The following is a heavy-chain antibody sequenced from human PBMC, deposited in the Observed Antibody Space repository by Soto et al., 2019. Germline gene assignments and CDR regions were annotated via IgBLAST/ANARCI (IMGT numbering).Heavy chain of an antibody. Sequence: QVQLVQSGAEVKRPGSSVKVSCESSGDTFNSYLISWVRQAPGQGLEWMGGIIPIIRVTHYAQRFRGRVTIRAISSSGTAYMELTTLGFEDTAVYYCARESLGGKGADQWGQGTLVTVSS. CDR3: ARESLGGKGADQ. CDR2: IIPIIRVT. J-gene: IGHJ4*02. V-gene: IGHV1-69*17. CDR1: GDTFNSYL. D-gene: IGHD3-16*01.